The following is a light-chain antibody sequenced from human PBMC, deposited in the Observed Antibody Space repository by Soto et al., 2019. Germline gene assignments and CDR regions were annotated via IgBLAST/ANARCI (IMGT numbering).Light chain of an antibody. J-gene: IGLJ1*01. V-gene: IGLV2-23*01. CDR1: SSDVGNYNL. CDR3: CSYAGRNNYV. CDR2: EGD. Sequence: QSALAQPASVSGSPGQSITAFCTGSSSDVGNYNLVSWYRHHPGEAPQLILYEGDKRPSGVSNRFSASKSGNTASLTISGLQAEDEADYYCCSYAGRNNYVFGTGTKGTVL.